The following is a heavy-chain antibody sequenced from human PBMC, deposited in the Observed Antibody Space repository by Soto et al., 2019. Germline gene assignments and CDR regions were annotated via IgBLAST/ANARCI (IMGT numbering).Heavy chain of an antibody. D-gene: IGHD2-8*02. CDR2: IYYSGST. CDR3: ARDKITGLFDD. Sequence: SETLSLTCTVSGGSISSSSYFWGWIRQPPGKGLEWIGSIYYSGSTYYNPSLKSRVTISVDTSKNQFSLKLTSVTAADTAVYYCARDKITGLFDDWGQGTLVTVSS. J-gene: IGHJ4*02. V-gene: IGHV4-39*07. CDR1: GGSISSSSYF.